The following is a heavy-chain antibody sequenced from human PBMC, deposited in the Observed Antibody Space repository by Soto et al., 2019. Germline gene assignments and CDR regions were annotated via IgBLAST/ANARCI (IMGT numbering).Heavy chain of an antibody. J-gene: IGHJ4*02. D-gene: IGHD1-1*01. CDR3: ARGRYGDY. CDR2: ISAHNDNT. Sequence: QVHLVQSGAEVRKPGASVKVSCEGSGYTVTSYGIAWVRQAPGQGLEWMGWISAHNDNTNYAQKVQGRVTVTRDTSTSTAYMELRNLRSDDTAVYYWARGRYGDYWGQGALVTVSS. CDR1: GYTVTSYG. V-gene: IGHV1-18*01.